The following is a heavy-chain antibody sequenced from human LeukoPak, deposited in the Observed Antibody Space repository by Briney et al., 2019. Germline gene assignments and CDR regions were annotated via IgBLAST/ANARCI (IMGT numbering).Heavy chain of an antibody. CDR1: GGYISSYY. J-gene: IGHJ5*02. Sequence: SETLSLTCTVSGGYISSYYLSWIRQPPGKGLEWIGYIYYSGSTNYNPSLKSRVTISVDTSKNQFSLKLSSVTAADTAVYYCARALVFNYYDFWSGYYHWFDPWGQGTLVTVSS. CDR2: IYYSGST. D-gene: IGHD3-3*01. V-gene: IGHV4-59*01. CDR3: ARALVFNYYDFWSGYYHWFDP.